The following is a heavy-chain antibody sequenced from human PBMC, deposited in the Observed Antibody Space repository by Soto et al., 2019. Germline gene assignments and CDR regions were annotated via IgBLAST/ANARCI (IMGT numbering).Heavy chain of an antibody. V-gene: IGHV3-30*03. CDR3: ATDIHATWLLNS. CDR1: EFTFSNFG. CDR2: IAPDGSQI. D-gene: IGHD2-2*02. Sequence: PGGSLRLSCAASEFTFSNFGMHWVRQAPGKGLEWVAPIAPDGSQIYYADSVKGRFTISRDNSKNTLYLQMDSLRPEDTSLYLCATDIHATWLLNSWGQGTLVTVSS. J-gene: IGHJ4*02.